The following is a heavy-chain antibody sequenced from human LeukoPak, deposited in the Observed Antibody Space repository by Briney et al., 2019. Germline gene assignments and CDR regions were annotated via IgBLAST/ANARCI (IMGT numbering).Heavy chain of an antibody. D-gene: IGHD3-10*01. CDR2: IYYSGST. Sequence: SGPTLVNPTQTLTLTCSFSGFSLSTTGMCVSWIRQPPGKGLEWIGYIYYSGSTYYNPSLKSRVTISVDTSKNQFSLKLSSVTAADTAVYYCATNPSGGPRNWFDPWGQGTLVTVSS. J-gene: IGHJ5*02. CDR1: GFSLSTTGMC. CDR3: ATNPSGGPRNWFDP. V-gene: IGHV4-31*03.